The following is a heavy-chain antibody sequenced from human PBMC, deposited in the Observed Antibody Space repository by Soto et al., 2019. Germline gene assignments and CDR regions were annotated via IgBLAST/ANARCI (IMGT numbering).Heavy chain of an antibody. CDR1: GFTFSSYW. V-gene: IGHV3-7*01. J-gene: IGHJ4*02. Sequence: EVQLVESGGGLVQPGGSLRLSCAASGFTFSSYWMSWVRQAPGKGLEWVANIKQDGSEKYYVDSVKGRFTISRDNAKNSLYLQMNSLRAEDTAVYYCARLRRASGSYFDYWGQGTLVTVSS. D-gene: IGHD1-26*01. CDR2: IKQDGSEK. CDR3: ARLRRASGSYFDY.